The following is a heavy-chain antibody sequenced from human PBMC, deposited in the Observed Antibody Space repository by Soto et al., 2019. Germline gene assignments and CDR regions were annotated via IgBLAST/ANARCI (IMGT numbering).Heavy chain of an antibody. J-gene: IGHJ6*03. V-gene: IGHV4-39*01. CDR1: GGSISSSSYY. CDR3: ARQNHYYYYYYMDV. Sequence: SETLSLTCTVSGGSISSSSYYWGWIRQPPGKGLEWIGSIYYSGSTYYNPSLKSRVTISVDTSKNQFSLKLSSVTAADTAVYYCARQNHYYYYYYMDVWGKGTTVTVSS. CDR2: IYYSGST.